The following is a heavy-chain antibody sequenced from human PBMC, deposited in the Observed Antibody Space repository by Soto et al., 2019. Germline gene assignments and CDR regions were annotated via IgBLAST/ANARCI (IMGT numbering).Heavy chain of an antibody. V-gene: IGHV3-33*01. CDR3: ARALYGDHLYDY. CDR1: GFMFSTYG. D-gene: IGHD4-17*01. J-gene: IGHJ4*02. Sequence: GGSLRLSCAASGFMFSTYGMHWVRQAPGKGLEWVAVIWYDGSNKFYADSVEGRFTISRDNSKHRLYLQMNSLRAEDTAVYYCARALYGDHLYDYWGQGTLVTVSS. CDR2: IWYDGSNK.